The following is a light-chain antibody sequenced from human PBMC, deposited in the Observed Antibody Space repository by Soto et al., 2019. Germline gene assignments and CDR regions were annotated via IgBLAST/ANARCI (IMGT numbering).Light chain of an antibody. Sequence: ELVLTQSPGTLSLSPGARGTLSCRASQSVTYNSLAWYQQKPGQAPRLLIYGASTRASVIPDRFSGSGSGTDLTITISRLQPEDGEVYDCQQYDDSPITFGQGTRLENK. CDR3: QQYDDSPIT. J-gene: IGKJ5*01. CDR1: QSVTYNS. V-gene: IGKV3-20*01. CDR2: GAS.